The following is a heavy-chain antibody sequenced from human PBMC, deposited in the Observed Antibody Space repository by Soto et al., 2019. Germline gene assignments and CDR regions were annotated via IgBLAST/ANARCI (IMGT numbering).Heavy chain of an antibody. J-gene: IGHJ4*02. Sequence: ASVKISCKASGYTFTSYYMHWVRQAPGQGLEWMGIINPSGGSTSYAQKFQGRVTMTRDTSTSTVYMELSSLRSEDTAVYYCARAGATGGRFDYWGQGTLVTVSS. CDR2: INPSGGST. D-gene: IGHD1-26*01. V-gene: IGHV1-46*01. CDR3: ARAGATGGRFDY. CDR1: GYTFTSYY.